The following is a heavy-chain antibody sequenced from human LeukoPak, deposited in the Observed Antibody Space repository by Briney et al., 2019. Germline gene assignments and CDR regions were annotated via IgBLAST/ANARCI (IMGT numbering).Heavy chain of an antibody. Sequence: ASVKVSCKASGYTFTSYDINWVRQATGQGLEWMGWMNPNSGNTGYAQKFQGRVTMTTDTSTSTAYMELRSLRSDDTAVYYCARGAVNRYNWNDDNYYYYYMDVWGKGTTVIISS. J-gene: IGHJ6*03. CDR3: ARGAVNRYNWNDDNYYYYYMDV. CDR2: MNPNSGNT. V-gene: IGHV1-8*01. CDR1: GYTFTSYD. D-gene: IGHD1-1*01.